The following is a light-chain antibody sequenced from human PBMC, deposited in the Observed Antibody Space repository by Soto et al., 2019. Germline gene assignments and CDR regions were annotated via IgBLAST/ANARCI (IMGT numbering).Light chain of an antibody. Sequence: EIVLTQSPGTLSLSPGERATLSCRASQSVSSSYLAWYQQKPGQAPRLLIYGASSRATRIPDRFSGSGSGTDFTLTISRLEPEDFAVNYCQQYGSSPRVTFGQGTKVEIK. J-gene: IGKJ1*01. V-gene: IGKV3-20*01. CDR1: QSVSSSY. CDR3: QQYGSSPRVT. CDR2: GAS.